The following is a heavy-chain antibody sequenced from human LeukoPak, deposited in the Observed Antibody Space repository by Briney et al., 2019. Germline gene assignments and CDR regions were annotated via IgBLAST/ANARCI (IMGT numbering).Heavy chain of an antibody. CDR2: IWYDGSNK. J-gene: IGHJ3*02. CDR3: AREDGSYYPPDAFDI. CDR1: GFTFSSYG. V-gene: IGHV3-33*01. Sequence: PGGSPRLSCAASGFTFSSYGMHWVRQAPGKGLEWVAVIWYDGSNKYYADSVKGRFTISRDNSKNTLYLQMNSLRAEDTAVYYCAREDGSYYPPDAFDIWGQGTMVTVSS. D-gene: IGHD1-26*01.